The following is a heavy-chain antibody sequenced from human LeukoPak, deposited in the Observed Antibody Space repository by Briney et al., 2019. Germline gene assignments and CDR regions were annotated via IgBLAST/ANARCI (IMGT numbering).Heavy chain of an antibody. D-gene: IGHD4-17*01. J-gene: IGHJ4*02. CDR3: ARGYGEDFDY. CDR1: GFTFSRYG. CDR2: IWYDGSNK. V-gene: IGHV3-33*01. Sequence: GRTLRLSCAASGFTFSRYGMHWVSQASAKGLEWVALIWYDGSNKYYADSVKGRFTISRDNSKNTLYLQMSSLRAEDTAVYYCARGYGEDFDYWGQGTLVTVSS.